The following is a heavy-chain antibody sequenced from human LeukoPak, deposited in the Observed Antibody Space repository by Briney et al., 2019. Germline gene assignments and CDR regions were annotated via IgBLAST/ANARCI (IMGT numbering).Heavy chain of an antibody. Sequence: PSETLSLTCTVSGGSISSSSYYWGWIRQPPGKGLEWIGSIYYSGSTYYNPSLKSRVTISVDTSKNQFSLKLSSVTAAGTAVYYCARHQIVVVPGGFDPWGQGTLVTVSS. J-gene: IGHJ5*02. CDR2: IYYSGST. CDR3: ARHQIVVVPGGFDP. CDR1: GGSISSSSYY. D-gene: IGHD2-2*01. V-gene: IGHV4-39*01.